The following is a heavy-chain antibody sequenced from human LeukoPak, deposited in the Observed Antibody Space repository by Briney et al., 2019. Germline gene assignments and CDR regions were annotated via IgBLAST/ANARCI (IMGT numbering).Heavy chain of an antibody. CDR1: GGSISSSSYY. CDR3: ASLDYYDRAPVGYYYMDV. J-gene: IGHJ6*03. D-gene: IGHD3-22*01. V-gene: IGHV4-39*07. CDR2: IYYSGST. Sequence: PSETLSLTCTVSGGSISSSSYYWGWIRQPPRKGLEWIGSIYYSGSTYYNPSLKSRVTISVDTSKNQFSLKLSSVTAADTAVYYCASLDYYDRAPVGYYYMDVWGKGTTVTVSS.